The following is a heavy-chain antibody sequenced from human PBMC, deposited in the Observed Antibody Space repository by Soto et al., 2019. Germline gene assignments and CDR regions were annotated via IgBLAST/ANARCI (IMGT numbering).Heavy chain of an antibody. V-gene: IGHV4-31*03. J-gene: IGHJ4*02. CDR1: GGSISSGGYY. CDR2: IYYSGST. D-gene: IGHD3-10*01. CDR3: AAACCHGSGSSPFDY. Sequence: QVQLQESGPGLVKPSQTLSLTCTVSGGSISSGGYYWSWIRQHPGKGLEWIGYIYYSGSTYYNPSLKQRVTIKVDTAKNPFSPKLSSVTAADTDVYYCAAACCHGSGSSPFDYWGQGTLVTVSS.